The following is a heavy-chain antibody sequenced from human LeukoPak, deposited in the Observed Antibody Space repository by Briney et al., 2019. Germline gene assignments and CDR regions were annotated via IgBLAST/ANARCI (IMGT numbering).Heavy chain of an antibody. J-gene: IGHJ4*02. Sequence: PSETLSLTCSVSGGSIRSYYWSWIRQPPGKGLEWVGYIYYSGSTNYNPSLKSRVTISVDTSKNQFSLKLSSVTAADTAVYYCARGSTYYYDSSGPKDFDYWGQGTLVTVSS. D-gene: IGHD3-22*01. CDR3: ARGSTYYYDSSGPKDFDY. CDR2: IYYSGST. CDR1: GGSIRSYY. V-gene: IGHV4-59*01.